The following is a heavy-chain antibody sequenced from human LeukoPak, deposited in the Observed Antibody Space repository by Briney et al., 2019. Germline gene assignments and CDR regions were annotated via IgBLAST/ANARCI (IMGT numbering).Heavy chain of an antibody. CDR3: ASNRYCSGGSCYVGYYYGMDV. J-gene: IGHJ6*02. V-gene: IGHV1-69*04. CDR2: IIPILGIA. CDR1: GGTFSSYA. D-gene: IGHD2-15*01. Sequence: GSSVKVSCKASGGTFSSYAISWVRQAPGQGLEWMGRIIPILGIANYAQKFQGRVTITADKSTSTAYMELSSLRSEDTAVYYCASNRYCSGGSCYVGYYYGMDVWGQGTAVTVSS.